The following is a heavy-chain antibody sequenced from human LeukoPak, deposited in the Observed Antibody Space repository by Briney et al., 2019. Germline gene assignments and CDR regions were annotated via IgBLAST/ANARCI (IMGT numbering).Heavy chain of an antibody. CDR2: ISGSGGST. V-gene: IGHV3-23*01. CDR1: RFTFSSYG. D-gene: IGHD6-13*01. J-gene: IGHJ4*02. CDR3: AKDRDSSSGSSYLDF. Sequence: GGSLRLSCAASRFTFSSYGMSWVRQAPGKGLEWVSSISGSGGSTYYADSVKGRFTISRDNSKNTLYLQMNSLRAEDTAVYYCAKDRDSSSGSSYLDFWGQGTLVTVSS.